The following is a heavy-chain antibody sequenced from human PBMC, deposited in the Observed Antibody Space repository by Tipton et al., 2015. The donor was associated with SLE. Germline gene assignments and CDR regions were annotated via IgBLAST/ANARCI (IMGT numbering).Heavy chain of an antibody. V-gene: IGHV4-34*01. CDR2: INHSGST. CDR1: GGSFSGYY. D-gene: IGHD3-16*01. J-gene: IGHJ4*02. Sequence: TLSLTCAVYGGSFSGYYWSWIRQPPGKGLEWIGEINHSGSTNYNPSLKSRVTISVDTSKNQFSLKLSSVTAADTAVYYCARDYGSEIGWWGQGTLVTVSS. CDR3: ARDYGSEIGW.